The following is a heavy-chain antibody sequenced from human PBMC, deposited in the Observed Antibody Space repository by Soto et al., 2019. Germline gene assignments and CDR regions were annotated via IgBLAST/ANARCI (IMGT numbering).Heavy chain of an antibody. CDR1: RFTFEVSA. CDR2: IRSKAYGGTT. Sequence: GGCLKLCSTACRFTFEVSAMSWFRQAPGKGLEWVGFIRSKAYGGTTEYAASVKGRFTISRDDSKSIAYLQMNSLKTEDTAVYYCTRGIAAAGTRGYWFDPWGQGTLVTVSS. J-gene: IGHJ5*02. D-gene: IGHD6-13*01. V-gene: IGHV3-49*03. CDR3: TRGIAAAGTRGYWFDP.